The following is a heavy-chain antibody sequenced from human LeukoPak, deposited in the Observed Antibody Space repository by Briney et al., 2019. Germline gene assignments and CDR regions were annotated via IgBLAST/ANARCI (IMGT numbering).Heavy chain of an antibody. CDR3: ARDRITGTPPGAFDI. CDR2: IIPVFGSV. CDR1: GGTFSSSA. Sequence: SVQVSCKASGGTFSSSAINWVRQAPGQGLEGMGKIIPVFGSVIYAQKFEGRVTTTADQSTSTAYMELSSLRSEDTAVYYCARDRITGTPPGAFDIWGQGTMVTVSS. V-gene: IGHV1-69*13. J-gene: IGHJ3*02. D-gene: IGHD1-7*01.